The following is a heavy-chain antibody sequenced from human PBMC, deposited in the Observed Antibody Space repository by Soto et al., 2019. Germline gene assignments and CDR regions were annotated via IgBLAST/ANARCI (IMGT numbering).Heavy chain of an antibody. CDR3: AKTPIVAVAATRRSFFDY. V-gene: IGHV3-23*01. Sequence: GGSLRLSCAASGFTFSSYAMSWVRQAPGKGLEWVSAISGSGGSTYYADSVKGRFTISRDNSKNTLYLQMNSLRAEDTAVYYCAKTPIVAVAATRRSFFDYWGQGTLVTVSS. CDR2: ISGSGGST. CDR1: GFTFSSYA. J-gene: IGHJ4*02. D-gene: IGHD2-15*01.